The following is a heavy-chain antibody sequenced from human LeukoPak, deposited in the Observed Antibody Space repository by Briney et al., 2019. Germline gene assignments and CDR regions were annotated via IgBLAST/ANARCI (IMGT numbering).Heavy chain of an antibody. V-gene: IGHV1-69*05. D-gene: IGHD2-2*01. Sequence: SVKVSCRASGGTFSSYAISWVRQAPGQGLEWMGRIIPIFGTANYAQKFQGRVTITTDESTSTAYMELSSLRSEDTAVYYCARGDIVVVPAATVPRGSMYYFDYWGQGTLVTVSS. J-gene: IGHJ4*02. CDR1: GGTFSSYA. CDR2: IIPIFGTA. CDR3: ARGDIVVVPAATVPRGSMYYFDY.